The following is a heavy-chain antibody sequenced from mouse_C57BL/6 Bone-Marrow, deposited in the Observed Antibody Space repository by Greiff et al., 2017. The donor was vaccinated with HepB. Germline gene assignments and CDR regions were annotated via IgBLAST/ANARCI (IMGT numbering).Heavy chain of an antibody. CDR2: INPNNGGT. J-gene: IGHJ4*01. Sequence: VQLQQSGPELVKPGASVKMSCKASGYTFTDYNMHWVKQSHGKSLEWIGYINPNNGGTSYNQKFKGKATLTVNKSSSTAYMELRSLTSEDSAVYYCANPYYGSSDYAMDYWGQGTSVTVSS. V-gene: IGHV1-22*01. CDR3: ANPYYGSSDYAMDY. CDR1: GYTFTDYN. D-gene: IGHD1-1*01.